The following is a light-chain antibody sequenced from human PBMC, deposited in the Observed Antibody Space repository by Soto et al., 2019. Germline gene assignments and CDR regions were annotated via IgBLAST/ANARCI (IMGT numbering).Light chain of an antibody. CDR1: NSDVGSYNY. J-gene: IGLJ2*01. V-gene: IGLV2-11*01. Sequence: QSALTQPRSVSGSPGQSVTISCTGTNSDVGSYNYVSWYQQHPGKAPKLMISDVSQRPSGVPDRFSGSKSGNTASLTISGLQAEDEADYYCSSDGGNNNLVFGGGTKLTVL. CDR3: SSDGGNNNLV. CDR2: DVS.